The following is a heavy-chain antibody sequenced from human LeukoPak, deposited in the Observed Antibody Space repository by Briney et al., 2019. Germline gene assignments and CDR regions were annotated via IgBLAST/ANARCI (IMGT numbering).Heavy chain of an antibody. Sequence: GASVKVSCKASGYTFTGYYTYWVRQAPGQGLEWMGWINPISGGTNYAQKLQGRVTMTIDTSTSTAYMDLTSLRSDDTAVYYCARGEYGGGWYARGFFDYWGQGTLVTVSS. CDR2: INPISGGT. CDR3: ARGEYGGGWYARGFFDY. V-gene: IGHV1-2*02. CDR1: GYTFTGYY. D-gene: IGHD6-19*01. J-gene: IGHJ4*02.